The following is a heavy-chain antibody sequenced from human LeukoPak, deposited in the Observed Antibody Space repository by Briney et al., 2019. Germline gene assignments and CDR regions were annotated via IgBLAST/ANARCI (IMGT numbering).Heavy chain of an antibody. CDR1: GYTFTGYY. J-gene: IGHJ3*02. Sequence: ASVKVSCKASGYTFTGYYMHWVRQAPGQGLEWMGWINPNSGGTNYAQKFQGRVTMTRDTSISTAYMELSRLRSDDTAVYYCAREGYYGSGSPLGFDIWGQGTMVTVSS. CDR2: INPNSGGT. CDR3: AREGYYGSGSPLGFDI. V-gene: IGHV1-2*02. D-gene: IGHD3-10*01.